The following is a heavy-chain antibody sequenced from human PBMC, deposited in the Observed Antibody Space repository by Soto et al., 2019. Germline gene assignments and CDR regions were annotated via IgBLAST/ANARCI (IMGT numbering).Heavy chain of an antibody. CDR1: GYTFATYG. J-gene: IGHJ5*02. CDR3: ARDPHDFWSSYFFDP. Sequence: ASVKVSCKASGYTFATYGINWVRQAPGLGLEWMGWISPYNGKTEFAEKFQGRVTMATDTSTSTAYMEVRSLRSDDTAVYYCARDPHDFWSSYFFDPWGQGTLVTVS. CDR2: ISPYNGKT. D-gene: IGHD3-3*01. V-gene: IGHV1-18*04.